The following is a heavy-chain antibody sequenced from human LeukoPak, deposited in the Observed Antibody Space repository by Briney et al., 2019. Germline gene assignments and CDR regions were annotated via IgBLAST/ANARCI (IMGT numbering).Heavy chain of an antibody. V-gene: IGHV3-74*01. Sequence: GGSLRHSCAASGFMFSSYWMHWVRQAPGRGLVWVSRINSDGSSTSYADSVKGRFTISRDNAKNTLYLQMNSLRAEDTAVYYCASPGGNYALLGFDSWRQGTLVTVSS. CDR2: INSDGSST. CDR3: ASPGGNYALLGFDS. J-gene: IGHJ4*02. D-gene: IGHD4-11*01. CDR1: GFMFSSYW.